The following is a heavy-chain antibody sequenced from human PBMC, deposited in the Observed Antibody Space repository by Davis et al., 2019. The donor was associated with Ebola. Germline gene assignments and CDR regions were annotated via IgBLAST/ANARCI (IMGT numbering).Heavy chain of an antibody. V-gene: IGHV3-74*01. CDR1: GFTFSSYA. J-gene: IGHJ4*02. CDR3: AKIGVLDFDY. Sequence: GESLKISCAASGFTFSSYAMHWVRQAPGKGLVWVSRINSDGSSTSYADSVKGRFTISRDNSKNTLYLQMNSLRAEDTAVYYCAKIGVLDFDYWGQGTLVTVSS. CDR2: INSDGSST. D-gene: IGHD3-3*01.